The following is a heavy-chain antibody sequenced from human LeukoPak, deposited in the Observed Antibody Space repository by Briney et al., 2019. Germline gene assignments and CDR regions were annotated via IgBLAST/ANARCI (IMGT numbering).Heavy chain of an antibody. Sequence: PGGSLRLSCAASGFTFTTYAMSWVRQAPGKGLEWVSTVANSGVDTYYADSVRGRFTTSRDNSRNTVYLQINSLRAEDTAVYYCAKSHSVAQRGYFDYWGQGTLVTVSS. V-gene: IGHV3-23*01. CDR1: GFTFTTYA. D-gene: IGHD4-23*01. J-gene: IGHJ4*02. CDR3: AKSHSVAQRGYFDY. CDR2: VANSGVDT.